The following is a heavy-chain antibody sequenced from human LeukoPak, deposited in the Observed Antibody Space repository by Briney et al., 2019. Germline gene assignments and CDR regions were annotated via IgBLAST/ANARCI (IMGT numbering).Heavy chain of an antibody. CDR2: INHSGST. J-gene: IGHJ4*02. V-gene: IGHV4-34*01. CDR3: ARAGNCSSTGCSLDY. CDR1: GGSFSGYY. D-gene: IGHD2-2*01. Sequence: KPSETLSLTCAVYGGSFSGYYWSWIRQPPGKGLEWIGEINHSGSTNYNPSLKSRVTISVDTSKNQFSLKLSSVTAADTAVYYCARAGNCSSTGCSLDYWGQGTLVTVSS.